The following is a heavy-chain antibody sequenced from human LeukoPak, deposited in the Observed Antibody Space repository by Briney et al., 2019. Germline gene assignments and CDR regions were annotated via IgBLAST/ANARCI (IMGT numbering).Heavy chain of an antibody. V-gene: IGHV3-30-3*01. CDR2: ISYDGSNK. CDR3: ARDGYYYDSSGLGHSAFDI. D-gene: IGHD3-22*01. CDR1: GFTFSSYA. J-gene: IGHJ3*02. Sequence: GGSLRLSCAASGFTFSSYAMHWVRQAPGKGLEWVAVISYDGSNKYYADSVKGRFTISRDNSKNTLYLQMNSLRAEDTAVYYCARDGYYYDSSGLGHSAFDIWGQGTMVTVSS.